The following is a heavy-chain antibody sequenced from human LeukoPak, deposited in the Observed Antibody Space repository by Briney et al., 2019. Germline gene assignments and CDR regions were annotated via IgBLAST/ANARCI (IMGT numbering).Heavy chain of an antibody. Sequence: GGSLRLSCAASGLTFSSHAMHWVRQAPGKGLEWVAVISHDGSDKHYADSVKGRFTISRDNSRNTLYLQMNSLRAEDTAVYYCAREPGPGYFDYWGQGTLVTVSS. CDR2: ISHDGSDK. D-gene: IGHD1-14*01. J-gene: IGHJ4*02. CDR3: AREPGPGYFDY. CDR1: GLTFSSHA. V-gene: IGHV3-30-3*01.